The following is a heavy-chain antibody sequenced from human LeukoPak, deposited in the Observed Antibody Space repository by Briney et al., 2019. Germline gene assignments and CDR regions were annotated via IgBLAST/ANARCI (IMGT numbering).Heavy chain of an antibody. CDR3: ARHNLYCSGGSCYPNWFDP. D-gene: IGHD2-15*01. CDR1: GGSISSYY. V-gene: IGHV4-59*08. J-gene: IGHJ5*02. CDR2: IYYSGST. Sequence: KPSETLSLTCSVSGGSISSYYWNWIRQPPGKGLEWIGYIYYSGSTNYNPSLKSRVTISVDASKNQFSPKLSSVTAADTAVYYCARHNLYCSGGSCYPNWFDPWGQGTLVTVSS.